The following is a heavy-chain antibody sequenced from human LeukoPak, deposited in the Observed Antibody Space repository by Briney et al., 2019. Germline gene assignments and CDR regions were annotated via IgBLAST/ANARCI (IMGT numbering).Heavy chain of an antibody. CDR2: IYYSGST. J-gene: IGHJ3*02. V-gene: IGHV4-59*08. CDR1: GGSISSYY. D-gene: IGHD1/OR15-1a*01. CDR3: ARHLEQRDAFDI. Sequence: SETLSLTCTVSGGSISSYYWSWIRQPPGKGLEWIGYIYYSGSTNYNPSLKSRVTISVDTSKNQFSLKLSSVTAADTAVYYCARHLEQRDAFDIWGQGTMVTVSS.